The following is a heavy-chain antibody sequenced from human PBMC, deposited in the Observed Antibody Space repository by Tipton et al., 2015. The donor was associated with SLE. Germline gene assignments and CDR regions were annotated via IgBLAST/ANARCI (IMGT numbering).Heavy chain of an antibody. D-gene: IGHD2-15*01. J-gene: IGHJ3*02. CDR2: IHYSGST. V-gene: IGHV4-34*01. CDR3: ARAEGSWDAFDI. CDR1: GGSFNDYY. Sequence: TLSLTCAVYGGSFNDYYWSWIRQPPGKGLEWIGSIHYSGSTYDNPSFKSRVTISVDTSKNQFSLKLSSVTAADTAVYYCARAEGSWDAFDIWGQGTMVTVSS.